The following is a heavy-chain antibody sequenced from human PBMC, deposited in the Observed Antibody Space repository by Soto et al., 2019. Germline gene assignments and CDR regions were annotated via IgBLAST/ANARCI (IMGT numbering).Heavy chain of an antibody. V-gene: IGHV1-24*01. CDR1: GYTLTELS. CDR3: ATTSLGTYYLDY. Sequence: ASVKVSCKVSGYTLTELSMHWVRQAPGKGLEWMGGFDPEDGETIYAQKFQGRVTMTEDTSTDTAYMELSSLRSEDTAVYYCATTSLGTYYLDYWGQGTLVTVAS. CDR2: FDPEDGET. D-gene: IGHD1-1*01. J-gene: IGHJ4*02.